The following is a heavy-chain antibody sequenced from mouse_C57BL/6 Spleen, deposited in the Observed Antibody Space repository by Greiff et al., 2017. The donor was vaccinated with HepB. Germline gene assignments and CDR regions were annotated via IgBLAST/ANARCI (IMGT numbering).Heavy chain of an antibody. Sequence: VQLQQSGAELVRPGASVKLSCTASGFNIKDYYMHWVKQRPEQGLEWIGRIDPEDGDTEYAPKFQGKATMTAATSSNTAYLQLSSLTSEDTAVYYCTTGYYGSSPFAYWGQGTLVTVSA. CDR2: IDPEDGDT. J-gene: IGHJ3*01. D-gene: IGHD1-1*01. V-gene: IGHV14-1*01. CDR3: TTGYYGSSPFAY. CDR1: GFNIKDYY.